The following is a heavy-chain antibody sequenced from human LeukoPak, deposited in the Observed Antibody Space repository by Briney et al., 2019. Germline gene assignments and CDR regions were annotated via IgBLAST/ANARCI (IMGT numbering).Heavy chain of an antibody. D-gene: IGHD3-16*01. CDR1: GGTFSSYA. Sequence: ASVKVSCKASGGTFSSYAISWVRQAPGQGLEWMGRIIPILGIANYAQKLQGRVTMTTDTSTSTAYMELRSLRSDDTAVYYCARVPLYAYNWFDPWGQGTLVTVSS. CDR2: IIPILGIA. CDR3: ARVPLYAYNWFDP. V-gene: IGHV1-69*04. J-gene: IGHJ5*02.